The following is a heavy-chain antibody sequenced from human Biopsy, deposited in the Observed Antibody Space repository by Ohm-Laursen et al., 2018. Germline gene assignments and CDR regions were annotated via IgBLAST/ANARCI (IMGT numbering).Heavy chain of an antibody. Sequence: GSSVKVSCKASGYTFTSYGISWVRQAPGQGLEWMGWISAYNGNTNYAQKLQGRVTMTTDTSTSTAYMELRSLRSDDTAVYYCATKLTGYFHHWGQGTLVSVSS. D-gene: IGHD3-9*01. J-gene: IGHJ1*01. CDR3: ATKLTGYFHH. CDR1: GYTFTSYG. V-gene: IGHV1-18*01. CDR2: ISAYNGNT.